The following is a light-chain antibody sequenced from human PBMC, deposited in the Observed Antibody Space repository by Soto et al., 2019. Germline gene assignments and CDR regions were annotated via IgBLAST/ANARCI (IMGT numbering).Light chain of an antibody. CDR1: NIGSKS. V-gene: IGLV3-21*02. CDR3: QLWDSSSDHVV. Sequence: YELTQPPSVSVAPGPTARITCEGNNIGSKSVHWYQQKPGQAPVLVVYDDSDRPSGIPERFSGSNSGNTATLSISWVGAGDEADYYCQLWDSSSDHVVFGGGTQLTVL. J-gene: IGLJ2*01. CDR2: DDS.